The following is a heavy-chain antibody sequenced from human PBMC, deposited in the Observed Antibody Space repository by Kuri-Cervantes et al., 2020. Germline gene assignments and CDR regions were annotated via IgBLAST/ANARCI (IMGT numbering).Heavy chain of an antibody. CDR1: AFTFSSYG. J-gene: IGHJ6*03. D-gene: IGHD2-2*01. CDR2: IGFDGHNE. CDR3: AFGGYCTSTSCYPSLYMDV. V-gene: IGHV3-33*01. Sequence: GGSLRLSCAASAFTFSSYGMHWVRQAPGKGLEWVAVIGFDGHNEDYADSVKGRFTISRDNSKSTLYLQMNSLRAKDTAVYYCAFGGYCTSTSCYPSLYMDVWGKGTTVTVSS.